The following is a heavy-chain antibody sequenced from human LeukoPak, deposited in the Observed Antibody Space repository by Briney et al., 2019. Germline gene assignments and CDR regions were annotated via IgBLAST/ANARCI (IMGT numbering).Heavy chain of an antibody. CDR1: GGSISSYY. CDR3: ARDRDGTYYYDSSGLFWFDP. D-gene: IGHD3-22*01. CDR2: IYTSGST. J-gene: IGHJ5*02. V-gene: IGHV4-4*07. Sequence: SETLSLTCTVSGGSISSYYWSWIRQPAGKGLEWIGRIYTSGSTNYNPSLKSRVTMSVDTSKNQFSLKLSSVTAADTAVYYCARDRDGTYYYDSSGLFWFDPWGQGTLVTVSS.